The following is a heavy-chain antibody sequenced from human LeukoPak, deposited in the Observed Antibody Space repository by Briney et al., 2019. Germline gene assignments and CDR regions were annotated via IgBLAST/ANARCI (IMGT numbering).Heavy chain of an antibody. Sequence: GESLKISCKGSGYSLNTYWISWVRQMPGKGLEWMGTTDPSDSYTKYSSSFHGHVTISADKSISTAYLQWSGLKASDTAMYYCARHVEMATTFDYWGQGTLVTVSS. D-gene: IGHD5-24*01. V-gene: IGHV5-10-1*01. J-gene: IGHJ4*02. CDR1: GYSLNTYW. CDR3: ARHVEMATTFDY. CDR2: TDPSDSYT.